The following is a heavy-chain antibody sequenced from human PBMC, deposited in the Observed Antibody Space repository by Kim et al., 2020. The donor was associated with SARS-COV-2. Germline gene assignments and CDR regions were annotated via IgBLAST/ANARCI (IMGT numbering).Heavy chain of an antibody. Sequence: ASVKVSCKASGYTFTSYGISWVRQAPGQGLEWMGWISAYNGNTNYAQKLQGRVTMTTDTSTSTAYMELRSLRSDDTAVYYCARQSFLEWLLEAFDYWGQGTLVTVSS. D-gene: IGHD3-3*02. CDR2: ISAYNGNT. CDR3: ARQSFLEWLLEAFDY. J-gene: IGHJ4*02. V-gene: IGHV1-18*01. CDR1: GYTFTSYG.